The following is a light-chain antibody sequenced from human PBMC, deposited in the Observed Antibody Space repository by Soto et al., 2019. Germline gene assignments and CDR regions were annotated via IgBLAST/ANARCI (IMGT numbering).Light chain of an antibody. CDR2: DAS. CDR1: QSVSSY. J-gene: IGKJ1*01. CDR3: QQRSNWPPAT. Sequence: EIVLTQSPATLSLSPGERATLSCRASQSVSSYLAWYQQKPGQAPRLLIYDASSRATGIPARFSGSGSGTDFTLTISSLEPEDFAVYYCQQRSNWPPATFGQRTKVDIK. V-gene: IGKV3-11*01.